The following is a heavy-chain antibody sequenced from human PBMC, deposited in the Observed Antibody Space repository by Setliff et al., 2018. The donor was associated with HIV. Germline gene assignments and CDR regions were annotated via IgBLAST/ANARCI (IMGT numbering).Heavy chain of an antibody. Sequence: SETLSLTCAVYGGSFSGYYWSWIRQPPGKGLEWIGEINHSGSTNYNPSLKSRVTISVDTSKNQFSLKLSSVTAADTAVNYCARDRYTWNYGKNYMDVWGKGTTVTVSS. J-gene: IGHJ6*03. D-gene: IGHD1-7*01. CDR2: INHSGST. CDR1: GGSFSGYY. CDR3: ARDRYTWNYGKNYMDV. V-gene: IGHV4-34*01.